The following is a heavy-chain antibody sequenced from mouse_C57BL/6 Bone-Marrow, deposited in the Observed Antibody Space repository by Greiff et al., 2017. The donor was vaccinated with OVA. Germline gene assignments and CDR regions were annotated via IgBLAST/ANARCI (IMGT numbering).Heavy chain of an antibody. J-gene: IGHJ1*03. CDR2: IHPNSGST. CDR3: AAYYGSSSWYIDV. V-gene: IGHV1-64*01. Sequence: QVQLQQPGAELVKPGASVKLSCKASGYTFTSYWMHWVKQRPGQGLEWIGRIHPNSGSTNYNEKFKSKATLTVDKSSSTAYMQLSSLTSEDSAVYDSAAYYGSSSWYIDVWGTGTTVTVSS. CDR1: GYTFTSYW. D-gene: IGHD1-1*01.